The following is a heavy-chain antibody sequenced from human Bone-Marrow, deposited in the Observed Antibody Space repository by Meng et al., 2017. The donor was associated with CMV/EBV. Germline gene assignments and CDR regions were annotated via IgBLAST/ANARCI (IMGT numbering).Heavy chain of an antibody. CDR2: IYYSGTT. D-gene: IGHD5-12*01. Sequence: ESLKISCTVSGGSISSSRYYWGWIRQPPGKGLEWSGSIYYSGTTDYNPSLKSRVTMSVDTSKNQFSLRLSSVTAADTAVYYCARDWGSGYAWDYWGQGTLVTVSS. V-gene: IGHV4-39*07. CDR1: GGSISSSRYY. J-gene: IGHJ4*02. CDR3: ARDWGSGYAWDY.